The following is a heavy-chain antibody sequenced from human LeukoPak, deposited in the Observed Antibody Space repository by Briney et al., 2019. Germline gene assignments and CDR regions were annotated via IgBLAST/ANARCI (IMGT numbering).Heavy chain of an antibody. CDR3: ARDKKGWFGELFGGGFDY. Sequence: ASVKVSCKASGYTFTSYYMHWVRQAPGQGLEWMGIINPSGGSTSYAQKFQGRVTMTRDTSTSTVYMELSSLRSEDTAVYYCARDKKGWFGELFGGGFDYWGQGTLVTVSS. CDR1: GYTFTSYY. D-gene: IGHD3-10*01. J-gene: IGHJ4*02. CDR2: INPSGGST. V-gene: IGHV1-46*01.